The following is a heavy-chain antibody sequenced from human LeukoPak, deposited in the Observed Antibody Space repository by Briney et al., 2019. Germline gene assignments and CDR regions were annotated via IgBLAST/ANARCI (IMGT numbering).Heavy chain of an antibody. V-gene: IGHV3-7*01. D-gene: IGHD3-22*01. CDR1: GFTFSGYW. Sequence: GGSLRLSCAASGFTFSGYWMSWVRQAPGKGLEWVANINLDGSVKRYVDSAKGRFTISRDNAKNSLYLQMNSLRAEDTALYYCATSDDSSGSDWGQGTLVTVSS. J-gene: IGHJ4*02. CDR2: INLDGSVK. CDR3: ATSDDSSGSD.